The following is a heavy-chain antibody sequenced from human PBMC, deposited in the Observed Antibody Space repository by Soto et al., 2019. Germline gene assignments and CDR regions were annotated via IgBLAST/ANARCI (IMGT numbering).Heavy chain of an antibody. D-gene: IGHD2-21*01. Sequence: EVLLLESGGGLVQPGGSLRLSCSASGFTFSSYAMNWVRQVPGKGLEWVSAISGSGRSTYYADSVKGRFTISRDNSRNTLYLQMNSLRAEDTAIYYCAKDPNRGGNYYSLYFDYWGQGNLVTVSS. CDR1: GFTFSSYA. V-gene: IGHV3-23*01. CDR2: ISGSGRST. CDR3: AKDPNRGGNYYSLYFDY. J-gene: IGHJ4*02.